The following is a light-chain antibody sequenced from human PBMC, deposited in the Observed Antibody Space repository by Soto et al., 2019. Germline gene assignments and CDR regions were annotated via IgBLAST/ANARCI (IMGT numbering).Light chain of an antibody. J-gene: IGKJ1*01. CDR1: QSVKNNY. CDR2: AAS. Sequence: ETVLTQSPGTLSLSPGERATLSCRASQSVKNNYLRWYQQKPGQAPRLLIYAASGRATGIPDRFSGSGSGTDFTLTISRLEPEDCAVYYCQQYATSLRTFGQGTKVEIK. V-gene: IGKV3-20*01. CDR3: QQYATSLRT.